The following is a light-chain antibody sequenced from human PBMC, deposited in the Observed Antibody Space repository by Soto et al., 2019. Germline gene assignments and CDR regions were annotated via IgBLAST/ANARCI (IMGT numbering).Light chain of an antibody. V-gene: IGKV1-33*01. CDR3: QQYNSMLS. Sequence: DIQMTQSPSSLSASEGDRVTITCQSSHDVSRNLNWFQQKPGEAPQLLNYDASNLERVVPSRFSGRGSGTDFTPTISSLQPEDVATYYCQQYNSMLSFGGGTEVEIK. CDR1: HDVSRN. CDR2: DAS. J-gene: IGKJ4*01.